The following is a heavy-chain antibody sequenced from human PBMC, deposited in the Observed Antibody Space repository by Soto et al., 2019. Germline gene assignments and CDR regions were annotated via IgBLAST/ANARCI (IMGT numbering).Heavy chain of an antibody. D-gene: IGHD6-13*01. V-gene: IGHV1-46*03. CDR1: GYSVTSYY. Sequence: ASVKVSCKASGYSVTSYYMHWVRQAPGQGLEWMGIINPSSGSTTYAQKFQGRVTMTTDTSTSTAYMELRSLRSDDTAVYYCAVHTIIAAAGTSYFDYWGQGTLVTVSS. J-gene: IGHJ4*02. CDR3: AVHTIIAAAGTSYFDY. CDR2: INPSSGST.